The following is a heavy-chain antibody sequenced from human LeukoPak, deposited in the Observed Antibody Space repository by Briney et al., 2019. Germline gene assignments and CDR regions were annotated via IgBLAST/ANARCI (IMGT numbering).Heavy chain of an antibody. CDR3: ARYCSGGSCLFDY. CDR1: GYSFTSYW. J-gene: IGHJ4*02. CDR2: IDPSDSYT. V-gene: IGHV5-10-1*01. Sequence: HGESLKISCKGSGYSFTSYWISWVRQMPGKGLEWMGRIDPSDSYTNYSPSFQGHVTISADKSISTAYLQWSSLKASDTAMYYCARYCSGGSCLFDYWGQGTLVTVSS. D-gene: IGHD2-15*01.